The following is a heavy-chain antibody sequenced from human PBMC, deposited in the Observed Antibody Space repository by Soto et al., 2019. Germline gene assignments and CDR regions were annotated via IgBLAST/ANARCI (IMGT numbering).Heavy chain of an antibody. CDR1: GFTFSSYW. J-gene: IGHJ6*02. CDR2: INSDVSST. CDR3: AREGPTIFGVVIAYYYYGMDV. Sequence: PGGSLRLSCAASGFTFSSYWMHWVRQAPGKGLVWVSRINSDVSSTSYADSVKGRFTISRDNAKNTLYLQMNSLRAEDTAVYYCAREGPTIFGVVIAYYYYGMDVWGQGTKVTVSS. V-gene: IGHV3-74*01. D-gene: IGHD3-3*01.